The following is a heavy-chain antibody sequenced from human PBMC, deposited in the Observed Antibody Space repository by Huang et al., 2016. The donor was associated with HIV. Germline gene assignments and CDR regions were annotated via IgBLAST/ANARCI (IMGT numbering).Heavy chain of an antibody. J-gene: IGHJ4*02. CDR3: ARAVPTPNRFGVGGFDY. D-gene: IGHD3-3*01. Sequence: EVQLVESGGGLVKPGGSLRLSCAASGFTFSSYSMNWVRQARGEGLEVVSSIRRSSSYIYYADSVEGRFTISRDNAKNSLYLQMNSLRAEDTAVYYCARAVPTPNRFGVGGFDYWGQGTLVTVSS. CDR2: IRRSSSYI. CDR1: GFTFSSYS. V-gene: IGHV3-21*01.